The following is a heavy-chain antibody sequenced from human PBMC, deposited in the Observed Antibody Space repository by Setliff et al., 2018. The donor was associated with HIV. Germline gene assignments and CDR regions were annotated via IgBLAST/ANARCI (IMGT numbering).Heavy chain of an antibody. J-gene: IGHJ6*03. Sequence: SETLSLTCTVSGGSISSYYWSWIRQPPGNGLEWIGYIYYSGSTNYNPSLKSRVTISIDASKNQFSLKLSSVTAADTAVYYCARGSSWQYYYYYYMDVWGKGTTVTV. CDR3: ARGSSWQYYYYYYMDV. CDR2: IYYSGST. CDR1: GGSISSYY. V-gene: IGHV4-59*01. D-gene: IGHD6-13*01.